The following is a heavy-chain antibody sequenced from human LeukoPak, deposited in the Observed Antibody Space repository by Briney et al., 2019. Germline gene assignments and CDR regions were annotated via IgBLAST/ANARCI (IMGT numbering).Heavy chain of an antibody. Sequence: PSETLSLTCTVSGGSISGWYWSWIRQPPGKGLGWIGNIYGSGYTNYNPSLKSRVTMSVDTSKNQFSLKLSSVTAADTAVYYCARDLYGDYGNWFDPWGQGTLVTVSS. CDR3: ARDLYGDYGNWFDP. J-gene: IGHJ5*02. V-gene: IGHV4-59*12. D-gene: IGHD4-17*01. CDR1: GGSISGWY. CDR2: IYGSGYT.